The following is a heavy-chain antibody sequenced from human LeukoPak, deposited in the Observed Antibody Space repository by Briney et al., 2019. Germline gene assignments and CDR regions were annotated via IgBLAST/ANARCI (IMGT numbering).Heavy chain of an antibody. D-gene: IGHD3-3*01. Sequence: GGSLRLSCAASGFTFSDYYMSWIRQAPGKGLEWVSYISSSGSTIYYADSVKGRFTISRDNAKNSLYLQMNSLRAEDTAVYYCATPYYDFWSGYYKRGVRGADAFDIWGQGTMVTASS. CDR3: ATPYYDFWSGYYKRGVRGADAFDI. CDR1: GFTFSDYY. V-gene: IGHV3-11*04. CDR2: ISSSGSTI. J-gene: IGHJ3*02.